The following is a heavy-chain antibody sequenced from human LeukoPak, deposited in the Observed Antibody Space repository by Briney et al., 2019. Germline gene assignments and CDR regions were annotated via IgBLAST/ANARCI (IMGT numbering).Heavy chain of an antibody. CDR2: IKQDGSEK. Sequence: GGSLRLSSAASGFTFSSYWMSWVRQAPGKGLEWVANIKQDGSEKYYVDSVKGRFTISRDNAKNSLYLQMNSLRAEDTAVYYCARDPVAGTTTFDYWGQRTLVTVSS. CDR3: ARDPVAGTTTFDY. J-gene: IGHJ4*02. V-gene: IGHV3-7*01. D-gene: IGHD1-7*01. CDR1: GFTFSSYW.